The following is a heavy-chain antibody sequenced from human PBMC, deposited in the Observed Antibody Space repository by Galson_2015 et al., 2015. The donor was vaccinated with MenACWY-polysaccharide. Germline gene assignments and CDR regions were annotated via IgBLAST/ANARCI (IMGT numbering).Heavy chain of an antibody. Sequence: SVKVSCKASGYTFTNYYIHWVRQAPGQGLEWLGSINPSGGSTSYAQKFQGRVTMTRDTSTGTVYVDLSSLRSEDTAVYYCARNAASGLDYWGHGTLVTVSS. J-gene: IGHJ4*01. V-gene: IGHV1-46*01. D-gene: IGHD3-10*01. CDR3: ARNAASGLDY. CDR1: GYTFTNYY. CDR2: INPSGGST.